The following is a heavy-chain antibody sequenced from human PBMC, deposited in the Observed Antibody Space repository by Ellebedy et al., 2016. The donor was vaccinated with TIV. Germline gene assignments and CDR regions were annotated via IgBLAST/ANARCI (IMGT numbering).Heavy chain of an antibody. Sequence: PGGSLRLSCAASGLTFSNYSMNWVRQAPGKGLEWVSSITESGGNTYYADSVKGRFTISRDNSKDTLFLQMNSLRAEDTAIYFCARDPVGVGPAFDVWGQGTMVTVSS. D-gene: IGHD4-23*01. CDR1: GLTFSNYS. CDR3: ARDPVGVGPAFDV. V-gene: IGHV3-23*01. J-gene: IGHJ3*01. CDR2: ITESGGNT.